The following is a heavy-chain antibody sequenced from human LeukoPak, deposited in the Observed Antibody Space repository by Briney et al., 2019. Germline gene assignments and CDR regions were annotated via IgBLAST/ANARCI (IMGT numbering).Heavy chain of an antibody. D-gene: IGHD6-13*01. CDR3: ARDSYSSSRTPGRDY. CDR1: GYTFTGYY. CDR2: INPNSGGT. V-gene: IGHV1-2*06. Sequence: GASAKVSCKASGYTFTGYYMHWVRQAPGQGLEWMGRINPNSGGTNYAQKFQGRVTMTRDTSISTAYIELSRLRSDDTAVYYCARDSYSSSRTPGRDYWGQGTLVTVSS. J-gene: IGHJ4*02.